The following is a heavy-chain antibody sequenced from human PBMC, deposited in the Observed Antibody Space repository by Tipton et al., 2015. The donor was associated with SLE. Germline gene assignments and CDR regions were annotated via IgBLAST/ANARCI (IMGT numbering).Heavy chain of an antibody. D-gene: IGHD3-3*01. Sequence: SLRLSCAASGFTFTPYTMHWFRQAPGKGLEWVSYITSSNNIYYTDSVKGRFTISRDNAKSSLFLQMNSLRPEDTAVYYCARDASYLRFDYWGQGTLVTFSS. J-gene: IGHJ4*02. CDR3: ARDASYLRFDY. V-gene: IGHV3-48*01. CDR1: GFTFTPYT. CDR2: ITSSNNI.